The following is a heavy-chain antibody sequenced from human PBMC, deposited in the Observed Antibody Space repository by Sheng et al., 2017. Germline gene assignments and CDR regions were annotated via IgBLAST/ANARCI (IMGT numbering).Heavy chain of an antibody. Sequence: QVQLVQSGAEVKKPGASVRVSCKASGYTFTNYDINWVRQATGQGLEWMGWMNPNSGNSGSAQKFQGRVTITRNTSISTAYMELSSLRSEDTAVYYCARSLGYSSGWYLDWGQGTLVTVSS. J-gene: IGHJ4*02. CDR2: MNPNSGNS. V-gene: IGHV1-8*03. CDR1: GYTFTNYD. CDR3: ARSLGYSSGWYLD. D-gene: IGHD6-19*01.